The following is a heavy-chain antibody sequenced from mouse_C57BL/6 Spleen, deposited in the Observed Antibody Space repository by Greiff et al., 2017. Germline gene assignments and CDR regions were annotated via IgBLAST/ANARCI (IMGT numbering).Heavy chain of an antibody. V-gene: IGHV5-9-1*02. CDR1: GFTFSSYA. J-gene: IGHJ1*03. D-gene: IGHD2-4*01. CDR3: TRDGDYEGFDV. CDR2: ISSGGDYI. Sequence: EVKVVESGEGLVKPGGSLKLSCAASGFTFSSYAMSWVRQTPEKRLEWVAYISSGGDYIYYADTVKGRFTISRDNARNTLYLQMSSLKSEDTAMYYCTRDGDYEGFDVWGTGTTVTVSS.